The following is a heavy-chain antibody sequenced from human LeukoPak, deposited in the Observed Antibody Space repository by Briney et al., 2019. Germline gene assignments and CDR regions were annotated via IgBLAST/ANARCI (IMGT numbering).Heavy chain of an antibody. J-gene: IGHJ4*02. Sequence: KPSETLSLTCTVSGYSISSGYYWVWIRQPPGKGLEWIGCIYHSGTTYYNPSLKSRITISVDTSKNQFSLKLSSVTAADTAMYYCARGLAYCGGDCYSFDYWGQGTLVTVSS. CDR1: GYSISSGYY. D-gene: IGHD2-21*01. CDR3: ARGLAYCGGDCYSFDY. V-gene: IGHV4-38-2*02. CDR2: IYHSGTT.